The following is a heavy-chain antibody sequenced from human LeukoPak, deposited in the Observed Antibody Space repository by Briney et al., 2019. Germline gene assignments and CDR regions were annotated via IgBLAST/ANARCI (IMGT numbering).Heavy chain of an antibody. Sequence: GGSLRLSCAASGFTFSSYSVSWVRQAPGKGLEWVSSISSQSTYIYSADSLEGRFAISRDNAKNSLYLQMNSLRAEDTAVYYCARDPHLSGWSDYWGQGTLVTVSS. J-gene: IGHJ4*02. D-gene: IGHD6-19*01. CDR3: ARDPHLSGWSDY. V-gene: IGHV3-21*01. CDR2: ISSQSTYI. CDR1: GFTFSSYS.